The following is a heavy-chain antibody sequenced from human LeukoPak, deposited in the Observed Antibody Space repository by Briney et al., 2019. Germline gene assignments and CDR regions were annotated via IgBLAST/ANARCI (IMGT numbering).Heavy chain of an antibody. J-gene: IGHJ4*02. CDR2: ISGNGGRT. CDR1: GFTFSDFA. V-gene: IGHV3-23*01. D-gene: IGHD1-26*01. CDR3: AKTLGAIDHDY. Sequence: PGGSLRLSCAASGFTFSDFAMSWVRQAPGKWLEWVSTISGNGGRTYYADSVKGRFTISRDNSKNTLYLQMKSLRAEDTAVYYCAKTLGAIDHDYWGQGTLVTVSS.